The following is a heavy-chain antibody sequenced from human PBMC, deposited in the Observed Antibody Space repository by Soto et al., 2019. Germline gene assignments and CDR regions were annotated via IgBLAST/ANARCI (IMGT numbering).Heavy chain of an antibody. CDR1: GESISSRSYY. J-gene: IGHJ4*02. D-gene: IGHD2-21*02. CDR3: ARQRTTVVTQAYFDH. CDR2: IYYSGRT. V-gene: IGHV4-39*01. Sequence: SETLSLTCIVSGESISSRSYYWGWIRQPPGKGLEWVGSIYYSGRTYYNPSFKSRVTISIDTSKNQFSLKLSSVTATDTAVYYCARQRTTVVTQAYFDHWGQGALVTVSS.